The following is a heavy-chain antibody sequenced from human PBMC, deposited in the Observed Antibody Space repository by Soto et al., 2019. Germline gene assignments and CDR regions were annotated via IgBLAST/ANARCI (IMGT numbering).Heavy chain of an antibody. CDR3: AQRDASGSGSYGFDY. CDR2: ISGSGGRE. Sequence: LRLSWAGAGFTFSNYAISWVRQAPGRGLEWGSVISGSGGREYYANSVKGRFTISRDNSKNTVDLQMNSLRADDTAVYYCAQRDASGSGSYGFDYWGQGTLVTVSS. V-gene: IGHV3-23*01. CDR1: GFTFSNYA. D-gene: IGHD3-10*01. J-gene: IGHJ4*02.